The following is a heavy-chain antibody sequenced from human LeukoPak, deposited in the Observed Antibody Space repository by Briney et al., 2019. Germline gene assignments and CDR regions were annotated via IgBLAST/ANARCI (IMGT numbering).Heavy chain of an antibody. D-gene: IGHD2-2*01. CDR2: ISGSTGNT. CDR3: ARVGRDCSSINCYWEDWFDP. CDR1: GGTFSSYA. Sequence: ASVKVSCKASGGTFSSYAISWVRQAPGQGPEWMGWISGSTGNTHYAQNVQGRVTMTTDTATSTAYMELRSLGSDDTAVYYCARVGRDCSSINCYWEDWFDPWGQGTLVIVSS. V-gene: IGHV1-18*01. J-gene: IGHJ5*02.